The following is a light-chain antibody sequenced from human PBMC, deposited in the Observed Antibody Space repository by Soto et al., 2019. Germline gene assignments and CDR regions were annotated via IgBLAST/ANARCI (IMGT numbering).Light chain of an antibody. CDR2: GAS. CDR3: QQYNNWPPLFT. CDR1: QSVSSN. J-gene: IGKJ3*01. V-gene: IGKV3-15*01. Sequence: MVVTQSPATLSVSPGDRATLSCRASQSVSSNLAWYQQKPGQAPRLLIYGASTRATGIPARFSGSGSGTEFTLTISSLQSEDFAVYYCQQYNNWPPLFTFGPGTKVDIK.